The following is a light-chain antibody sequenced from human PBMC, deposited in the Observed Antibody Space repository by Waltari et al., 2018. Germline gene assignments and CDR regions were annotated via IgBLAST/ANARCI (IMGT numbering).Light chain of an antibody. CDR1: TNDLGSYNY. J-gene: IGLJ3*02. CDR2: DVT. CDR3: QQYYSDPWT. Sequence: SALTQPRSVSGSPGQSVTISCTGTTNDLGSYNYVSWYQQHPGKAPKLIILDVTKRPSGVPDRLSGSKSGNTASLTISGLRAEDEAEYYCQQYYSDPWTFGQGTK. V-gene: IGLV2-11*01.